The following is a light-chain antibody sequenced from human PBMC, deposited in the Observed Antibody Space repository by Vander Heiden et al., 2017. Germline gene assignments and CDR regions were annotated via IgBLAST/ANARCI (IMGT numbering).Light chain of an antibody. V-gene: IGLV2-14*03. CDR3: SSYTSSSSYV. Sequence: QSALTQPESVSGSHGQSLATPCTGSSSTIGGYNFVAWYQQHPGKAPKRMIYDVSNRPSGVSNRFSGSKSGNTASLTISGLQADDEADYYCSSYTSSSSYVFGTGTKVTVL. CDR2: DVS. J-gene: IGLJ1*01. CDR1: SSTIGGYNF.